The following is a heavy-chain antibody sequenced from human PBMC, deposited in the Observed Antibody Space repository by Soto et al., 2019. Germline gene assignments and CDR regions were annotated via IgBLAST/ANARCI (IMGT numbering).Heavy chain of an antibody. D-gene: IGHD5-18*01. Sequence: GGSLRLSCAASGFTFSSYSMNWVRQAPGKGLEWVSYISSSSSTIYYADSVKGRFTISRDNAKNSLYLQMNSLRAEDTAVYYCARVEYSYGWGIRTLRPFDYWGQGTLVTVSS. CDR2: ISSSSSTI. V-gene: IGHV3-48*01. CDR1: GFTFSSYS. J-gene: IGHJ4*02. CDR3: ARVEYSYGWGIRTLRPFDY.